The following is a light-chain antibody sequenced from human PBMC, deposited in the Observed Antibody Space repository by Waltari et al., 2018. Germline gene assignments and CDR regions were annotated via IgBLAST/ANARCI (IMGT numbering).Light chain of an antibody. CDR1: QSIATN. Sequence: EVVMTQSPDTLSVSPGGRATLSCRASQSIATNLAWYEQRRGQAPRLLIFDASTRATSMSGGCSGSGYGTELTRTISSLLSDASAVYYCQQYNRWPPITFGQGTRVDIK. V-gene: IGKV3-15*01. CDR2: DAS. CDR3: QQYNRWPPIT. J-gene: IGKJ5*01.